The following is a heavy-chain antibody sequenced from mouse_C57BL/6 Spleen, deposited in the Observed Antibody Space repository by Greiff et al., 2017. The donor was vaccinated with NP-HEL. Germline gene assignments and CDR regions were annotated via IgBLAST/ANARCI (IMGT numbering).Heavy chain of an antibody. V-gene: IGHV1-82*01. J-gene: IGHJ2*01. CDR1: GYAFSSSW. D-gene: IGHD2-5*01. CDR3: AGGYSNYFDY. CDR2: IYPGDGDT. Sequence: QVQLQQSGPELVKPGASVKISCKASGYAFSSSWMNWVKQRPGKGLGWIGRIYPGDGDTNYNGKFKGKATLTADKSSSTAYMQLSSLTSEDSAVYFCAGGYSNYFDYWGQGTTLTVSS.